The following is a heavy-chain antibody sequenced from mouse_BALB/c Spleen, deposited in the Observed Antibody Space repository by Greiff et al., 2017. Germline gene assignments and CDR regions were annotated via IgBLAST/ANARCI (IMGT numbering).Heavy chain of an antibody. CDR1: GFSLTSYG. D-gene: IGHD1-1*01. V-gene: IGHV2-9*02. Sequence: VKLKESGPGLVAPLQSLSITCTVSGFSLTSYGVHWVRQPPGKGLEWLGVIWAGGSTNYNSALMSRLSISKDNSKSQVFLKMNSLQTDDTAMYYCAVYGSSPYYYAMDYWGQGTSVTVSS. CDR3: AVYGSSPYYYAMDY. CDR2: IWAGGST. J-gene: IGHJ4*01.